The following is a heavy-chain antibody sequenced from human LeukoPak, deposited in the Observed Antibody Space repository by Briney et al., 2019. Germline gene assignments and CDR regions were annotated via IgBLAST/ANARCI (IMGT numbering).Heavy chain of an antibody. D-gene: IGHD3-22*01. V-gene: IGHV3-33*01. J-gene: IGHJ4*02. Sequence: GGSLRLSCAASGFTFSSYGMHWVRQAPGKGLEWVAVIWYDGSNKYYADSVKGRFTISRDNSKNTLYLQMNSLRAEDTAVYYCARAPHYDSSGYYPLPYWGQGTLVTVSS. CDR2: IWYDGSNK. CDR3: ARAPHYDSSGYYPLPY. CDR1: GFTFSSYG.